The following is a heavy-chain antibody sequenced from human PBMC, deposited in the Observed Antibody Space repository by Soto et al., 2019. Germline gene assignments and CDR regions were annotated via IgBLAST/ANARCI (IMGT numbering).Heavy chain of an antibody. Sequence: QVQLQESGPGLVKHSQTLSLTCTVSGGSISSGGYYWSWIRQHPGKGLEWIGYIYYSGSTYYNPSLKSRVTKAVDTSKNQFSLKLSSVTAADTAVYYCARDPRSGYDSSGYYYTGAFDIWGQGTMVTVSS. D-gene: IGHD3-22*01. J-gene: IGHJ3*02. V-gene: IGHV4-31*03. CDR2: IYYSGST. CDR1: GGSISSGGYY. CDR3: ARDPRSGYDSSGYYYTGAFDI.